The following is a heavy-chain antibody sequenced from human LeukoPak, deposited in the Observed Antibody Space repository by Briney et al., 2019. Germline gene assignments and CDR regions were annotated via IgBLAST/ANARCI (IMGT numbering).Heavy chain of an antibody. Sequence: ASVKVSCKASGYTFTAYYIHWVRHAPGQGLEWMGQIDPNSDGTKYAQKFQGRVTMTRDTSISTAYMQVSWLRSDDTAVYYCATWRGSFYDYWGQGTLVTVSS. CDR1: GYTFTAYY. D-gene: IGHD2/OR15-2a*01. CDR2: IDPNSDGT. CDR3: ATWRGSFYDY. V-gene: IGHV1-2*06. J-gene: IGHJ4*02.